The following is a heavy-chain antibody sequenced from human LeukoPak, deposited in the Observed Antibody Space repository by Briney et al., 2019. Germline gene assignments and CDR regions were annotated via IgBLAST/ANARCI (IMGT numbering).Heavy chain of an antibody. J-gene: IGHJ5*02. Sequence: PGGSLRLSCAASGFTFSSYEMNWVRQAPGKGLEWISYISNSGSTIYYADSVKGRFTISRDNAKNSLYLQMNSLRAEDTAVYYCARRGYTYGWGWFDPWGQGTLVTVSS. V-gene: IGHV3-48*03. CDR1: GFTFSSYE. CDR2: ISNSGSTI. D-gene: IGHD5-18*01. CDR3: ARRGYTYGWGWFDP.